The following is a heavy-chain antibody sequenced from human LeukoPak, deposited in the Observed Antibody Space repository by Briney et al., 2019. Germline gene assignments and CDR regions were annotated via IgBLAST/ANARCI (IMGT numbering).Heavy chain of an antibody. V-gene: IGHV3-21*01. CDR1: GFTFSSYS. J-gene: IGHJ4*02. CDR3: ARVPGDY. CDR2: IGSSSSYI. Sequence: GGSLRLSCAASGFTFSSYSMNWVRQAPGKGLEWVSSIGSSSSYIYYADSVKGRFTISRDNAKNSLYLQMNSLRAEDTAVYYCARVPGDYWGQGTLVTVSS.